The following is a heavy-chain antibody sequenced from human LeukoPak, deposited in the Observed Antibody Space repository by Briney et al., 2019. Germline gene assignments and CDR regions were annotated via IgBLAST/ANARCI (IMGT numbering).Heavy chain of an antibody. V-gene: IGHV4-34*01. Sequence: PSETLSLTCAGYGGSFSGYYWRWIRQPPGKGLEWIGEINHSGSTNYNPSLKSRVTISVDTSKNQFSLKLSSVTAADTAVYYCARGGVRWGYCSGGSCYIFDYCGQGTLVTVSS. CDR1: GGSFSGYY. CDR2: INHSGST. D-gene: IGHD2-15*01. CDR3: ARGGVRWGYCSGGSCYIFDY. J-gene: IGHJ4*02.